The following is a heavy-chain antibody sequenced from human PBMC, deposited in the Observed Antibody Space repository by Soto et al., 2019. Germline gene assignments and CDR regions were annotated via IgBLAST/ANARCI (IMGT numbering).Heavy chain of an antibody. D-gene: IGHD6-13*01. CDR3: AKDGKLEADGLSGYGMDV. CDR2: ISGSGGST. J-gene: IGHJ6*02. Sequence: LRLSCAASGFTFSSYAMSWVRQAPGKGLEWVSAISGSGGSTYYADSVKGRFTISRDNSKNTLYLQMNSLRAEDTAVYYCAKDGKLEADGLSGYGMDVWGQGTKVTVSS. V-gene: IGHV3-23*01. CDR1: GFTFSSYA.